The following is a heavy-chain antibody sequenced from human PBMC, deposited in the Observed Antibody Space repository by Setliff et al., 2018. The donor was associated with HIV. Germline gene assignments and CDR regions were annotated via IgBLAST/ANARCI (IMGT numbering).Heavy chain of an antibody. D-gene: IGHD6-6*01. J-gene: IGHJ2*01. Sequence: PSETLSLTCAVYGGSFSGYDWNWSWIRQAPGKGLEWIGEINHSDFTNYNPSLKSRVTISVDTSKNQFSLKVSSVTAADTAVYYCARSRDARGWYFDLWGRGTLVTVSS. V-gene: IGHV4-34*01. CDR2: INHSDFT. CDR3: ARSRDARGWYFDL. CDR1: GGSFSGYD.